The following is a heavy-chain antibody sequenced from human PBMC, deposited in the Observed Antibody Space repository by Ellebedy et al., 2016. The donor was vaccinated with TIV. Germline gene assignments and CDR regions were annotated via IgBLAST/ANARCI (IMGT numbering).Heavy chain of an antibody. CDR2: IYYTGTT. V-gene: IGHV4-59*11. CDR3: ARVAITAAVGGGFFDL. CDR1: GGSLINHF. Sequence: MPSETLSLTCTVSGGSLINHFWSWIRQPPGKGLEWIASIYYTGTTNYNPSLKSRVSTSVDTSKNQISLTLMTSVSAAATAVYYCARVAITAAVGGGFFDLWGRGTLVTVSS. J-gene: IGHJ2*01. D-gene: IGHD6-13*01.